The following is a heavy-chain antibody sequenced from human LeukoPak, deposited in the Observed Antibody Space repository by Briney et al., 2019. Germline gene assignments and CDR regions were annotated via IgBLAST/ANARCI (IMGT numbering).Heavy chain of an antibody. V-gene: IGHV5-51*01. Sequence: GESLKISCKGSGYSFTTYCIVWVRQMPGKGLEWMGIICPADSDTRYSPSFQGQVTISADKSISTAYLQWSSLKASDTAMYYCARTVSDSGYSKYYFDYWGQGTLVTVSS. J-gene: IGHJ4*02. CDR3: ARTVSDSGYSKYYFDY. CDR2: ICPADSDT. CDR1: GYSFTTYC. D-gene: IGHD3-22*01.